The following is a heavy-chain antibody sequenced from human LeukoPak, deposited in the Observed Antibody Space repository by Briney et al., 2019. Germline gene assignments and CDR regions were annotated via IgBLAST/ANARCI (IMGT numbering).Heavy chain of an antibody. CDR2: IYYSGST. J-gene: IGHJ3*02. V-gene: IGHV4-31*03. CDR1: DGSISSGGYY. D-gene: IGHD3-3*02. CDR3: AREGVLGAFDI. Sequence: SQTLSLTCTVSDGSISSGGYYWSWIRQHPGKGLEWIGYIYYSGSTYYNPSLKSRVTISVDTSKNQFSLKLSSVTAADTAVYYCAREGVLGAFDIWGQGTMVTVSS.